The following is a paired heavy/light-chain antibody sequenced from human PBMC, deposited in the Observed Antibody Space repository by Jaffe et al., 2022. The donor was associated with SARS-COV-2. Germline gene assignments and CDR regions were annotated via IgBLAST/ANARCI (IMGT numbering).Heavy chain of an antibody. Sequence: QVQLVESGGGVVQPGRSLRLSCAASGFTFSSYAMHWVRQAPGKGLEWVAVISYDGSNKYYADSVKGRFTISRDNSKNTLYLQMNSLRAEDTAVYYCARDESSGNPYDSSGCLDYWGQGTLVTVSS. V-gene: IGHV3-30*04. CDR1: GFTFSSYA. CDR3: ARDESSGNPYDSSGCLDY. CDR2: ISYDGSNK. D-gene: IGHD3-22*01. J-gene: IGHJ4*02.
Light chain of an antibody. Sequence: AIRMTQSPSSFSASTGDRVTITCRASQGISSYLAWYQQKPGKAPKLLIYAASTLQSGVPSRFSGSGSGTDFTLTISCLQSEDFATYYCQQYYSYPITFGPGTKVDIK. CDR3: QQYYSYPIT. J-gene: IGKJ3*01. CDR2: AAS. CDR1: QGISSY. V-gene: IGKV1-8*01.